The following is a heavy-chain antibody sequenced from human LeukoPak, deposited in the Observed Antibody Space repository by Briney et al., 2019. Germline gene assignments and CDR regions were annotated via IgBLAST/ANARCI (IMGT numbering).Heavy chain of an antibody. CDR2: ISDYNGNI. J-gene: IGHJ4*02. CDR1: GYTFTSYG. V-gene: IGHV1-18*01. D-gene: IGHD1-26*01. Sequence: ASVKVSCKASGYTFTSYGISWVRQAPGQGLEWMGWISDYNGNINYAQKLQGRVTMTTDTSTSTAYMELRSLTSDDTAVYYCARDWEHSGSYYLPDYWGQGTLVTVSS. CDR3: ARDWEHSGSYYLPDY.